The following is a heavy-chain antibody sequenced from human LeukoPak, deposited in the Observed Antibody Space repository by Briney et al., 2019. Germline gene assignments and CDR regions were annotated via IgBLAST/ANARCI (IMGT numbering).Heavy chain of an antibody. V-gene: IGHV1-24*01. CDR2: FDPEDGET. Sequence: GASVKVSCKVSGYTLTELSMHWVRQAPGKGLEWMGGFDPEDGETIYAQKFQGRVTMTEDTSTDTAYMELSSLRSEDTAVYYCATDRRVCSGGSCYWWFDPWGQGTLVTVSS. D-gene: IGHD2-15*01. J-gene: IGHJ5*02. CDR1: GYTLTELS. CDR3: ATDRRVCSGGSCYWWFDP.